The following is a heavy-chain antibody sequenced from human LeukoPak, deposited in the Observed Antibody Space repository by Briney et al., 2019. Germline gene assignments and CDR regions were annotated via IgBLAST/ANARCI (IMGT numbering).Heavy chain of an antibody. CDR1: GYTFTDYY. D-gene: IGHD5-18*01. CDR3: ARARPWTQPAFEY. Sequence: ASVKVSCKASGYTFTDYYMHWVRQAPGQGLEWMGWINPNSGGTDYAQKFQGRVTMTRDTSISTVYMELSRLRSYDTAVYYCARARPWTQPAFEYWGQGTLVTVSS. V-gene: IGHV1-2*02. CDR2: INPNSGGT. J-gene: IGHJ4*02.